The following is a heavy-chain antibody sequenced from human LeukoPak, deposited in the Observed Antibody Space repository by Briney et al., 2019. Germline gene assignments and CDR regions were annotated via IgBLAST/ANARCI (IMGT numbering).Heavy chain of an antibody. Sequence: SETLSLTCAVYGGSFSGYYWSWIRQPPGKGLEWIGEINHSGSTNYNPSLKSRVTISVDTSKNQSSLKLSSVTAADTAVYYCARLSFRCSGGSCYSDFDYWGQGTLVTVSS. CDR2: INHSGST. D-gene: IGHD2-15*01. J-gene: IGHJ4*02. V-gene: IGHV4-34*01. CDR1: GGSFSGYY. CDR3: ARLSFRCSGGSCYSDFDY.